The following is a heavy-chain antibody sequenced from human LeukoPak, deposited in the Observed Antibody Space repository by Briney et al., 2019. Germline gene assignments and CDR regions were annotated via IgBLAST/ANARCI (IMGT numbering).Heavy chain of an antibody. CDR2: IWYDGSKK. CDR3: ARLDYDSSGYYARFRDWDWFDP. V-gene: IGHV3-33*08. CDR1: GFTFSSYS. J-gene: IGHJ5*02. D-gene: IGHD3-22*01. Sequence: PGGSLRLSCAASGFTFSSYSMNWVRQAPGKGLEWVALIWYDGSKKYYTDSVKGRFTVSRDNSKNTLYLEMSSLKASDTAMYYCARLDYDSSGYYARFRDWDWFDPWGQGTLVTVSS.